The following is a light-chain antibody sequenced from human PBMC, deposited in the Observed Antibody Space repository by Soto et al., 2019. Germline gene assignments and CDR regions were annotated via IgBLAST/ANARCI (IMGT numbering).Light chain of an antibody. CDR1: QSISSNF. J-gene: IGKJ1*01. Sequence: EIVLTQSPGTLSLSPGEGATLSCRASQSISSNFLAWYQQKRGQAPRLLIHGASNRATGIPDRFSGSGSGTEFTLTITSLEPEDFAVYYCQQYGGWPRTFGQGTKVEVK. V-gene: IGKV3-20*01. CDR3: QQYGGWPRT. CDR2: GAS.